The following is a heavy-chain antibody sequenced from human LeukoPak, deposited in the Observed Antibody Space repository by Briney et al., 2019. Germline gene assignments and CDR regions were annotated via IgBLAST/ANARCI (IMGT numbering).Heavy chain of an antibody. CDR2: MYYGGNS. J-gene: IGHJ4*02. V-gene: IGHV4-59*05. D-gene: IGHD3-16*01. CDR1: GFTFSSYW. CDR3: VIMAGY. Sequence: GSLRLSCAASGFTFSSYWMSWIRQPPGKGLEWIGSMYYGGNSYYNPSLQSRVTISADTSKNQFSLKLTSVTAADMAVYYCVIMAGYWGQGVLVTVSS.